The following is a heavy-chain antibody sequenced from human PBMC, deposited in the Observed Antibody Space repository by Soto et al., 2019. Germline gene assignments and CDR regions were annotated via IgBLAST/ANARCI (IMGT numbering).Heavy chain of an antibody. Sequence: QVQLQESGPGLVKPSQTLSLTCTVSGGSISSGGYCWSWIRQHPGKGLEWIGYIYYSGSTYYNPSLKSRVTISVDTSKNQFSLKLSSVTAADTAVYYCARVRSQVAIDYWGQGTLVTVSS. V-gene: IGHV4-31*03. CDR1: GGSISSGGYC. J-gene: IGHJ4*02. D-gene: IGHD5-12*01. CDR2: IYYSGST. CDR3: ARVRSQVAIDY.